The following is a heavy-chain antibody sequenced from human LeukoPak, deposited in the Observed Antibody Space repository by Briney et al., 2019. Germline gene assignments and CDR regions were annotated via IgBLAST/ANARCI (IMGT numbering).Heavy chain of an antibody. D-gene: IGHD4-17*01. V-gene: IGHV1-2*06. Sequence: ASVKVSCKASGYTFTSYGISWVRQAPGQGLEWMGRINPNSGGTNYAQKFQGRVTMTRDTSISTAYMELSRLRSDDTAVYYCASPGGDYARLFRYWGQGTLVTVSS. CDR1: GYTFTSYG. J-gene: IGHJ4*02. CDR3: ASPGGDYARLFRY. CDR2: INPNSGGT.